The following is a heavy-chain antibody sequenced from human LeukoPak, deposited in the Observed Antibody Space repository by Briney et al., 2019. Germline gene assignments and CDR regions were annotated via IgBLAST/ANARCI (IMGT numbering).Heavy chain of an antibody. D-gene: IGHD3-10*01. CDR2: IYYSGST. CDR1: GGSISSGDYY. J-gene: IGHJ4*02. Sequence: SETLSLTCTVSGGSISSGDYYWSWIRQPPGKGLEWIGYIYYSGSTYYNPSLKRRVAISVDTSKNQFFLKLSSVTAADTAVYYCARVPSSMVRGLDYWGQGTLVTVSS. CDR3: ARVPSSMVRGLDY. V-gene: IGHV4-30-4*01.